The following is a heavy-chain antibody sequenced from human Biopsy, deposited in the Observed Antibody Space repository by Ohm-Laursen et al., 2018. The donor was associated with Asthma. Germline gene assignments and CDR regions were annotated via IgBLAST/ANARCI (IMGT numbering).Heavy chain of an antibody. J-gene: IGHJ4*02. CDR3: AKGEWELLEANFDY. Sequence: RSLRLSCAASGFTFDDYAMHWVRQAPGKGLEWVSGISWNSGSISYADSVKGRFTISRDNAKNSLYLQMNSLRAEDTALYYCAKGEWELLEANFDYWGQGTLVTVSS. V-gene: IGHV3-9*01. CDR2: ISWNSGSI. D-gene: IGHD1-26*01. CDR1: GFTFDDYA.